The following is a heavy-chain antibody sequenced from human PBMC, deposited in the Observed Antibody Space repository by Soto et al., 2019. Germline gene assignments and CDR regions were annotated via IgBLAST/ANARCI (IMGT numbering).Heavy chain of an antibody. V-gene: IGHV4-61*08. CDR1: GGSISTVGYS. Sequence: SETLSLTCTVSGGSISTVGYSWSWIRQPPGKGLEWIGYVYNSGSTNYNPSLKSRVTISEDTSKSQFSLKVNSMTAADTAVYYCARYRREAVAGYTLDNWGQGILVTVSS. CDR2: VYNSGST. CDR3: ARYRREAVAGYTLDN. D-gene: IGHD6-13*01. J-gene: IGHJ4*02.